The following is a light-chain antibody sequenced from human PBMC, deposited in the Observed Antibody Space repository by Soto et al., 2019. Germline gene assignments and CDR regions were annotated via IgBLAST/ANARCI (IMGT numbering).Light chain of an antibody. Sequence: DIVVTQSPATLSASPGERVTLSCRASQFVSSRLAWYQQRPGQVPRLLIYDTSTRAPGIAARFSGRGSGTEFTLPISSRQSEDFAVYYCQEYIQWPPGMFGPGTTVHSK. CDR1: QFVSSR. V-gene: IGKV3-15*01. CDR2: DTS. CDR3: QEYIQWPPGM. J-gene: IGKJ1*01.